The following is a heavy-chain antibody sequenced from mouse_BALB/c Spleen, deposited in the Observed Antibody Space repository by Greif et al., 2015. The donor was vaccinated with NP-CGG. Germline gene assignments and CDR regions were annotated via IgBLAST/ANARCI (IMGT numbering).Heavy chain of an antibody. CDR3: ARHVVTRYYAMDY. J-gene: IGHJ4*01. CDR1: GFSLTSYG. V-gene: IGHV2-6-1*01. Sequence: VKLEESGPGLVAPSQSLYITCTISGFSLTSYGVHWVRQPPGKGLEWLVVIWSDGSTTYNSALKSRLSISKDNSKSQVFLKMNSPQTDDTAMYYCARHVVTRYYAMDYWGQGTSVTVSS. CDR2: IWSDGST. D-gene: IGHD2-1*01.